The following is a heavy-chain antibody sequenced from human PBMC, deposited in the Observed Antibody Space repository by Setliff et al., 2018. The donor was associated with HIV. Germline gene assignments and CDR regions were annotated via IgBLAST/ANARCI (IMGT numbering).Heavy chain of an antibody. D-gene: IGHD2-8*02. J-gene: IGHJ4*02. Sequence: PSETLSLTCTVSGGSFSDYYWSWIRQPAEKGLEWIGRIYYSGRTNYNPSVESRVSMSLDPSRDQFSLSLRSVTAADTAVYFCARLIHTGLLYFDFWGLGTLVTVSS. CDR2: IYYSGRT. V-gene: IGHV4-4*07. CDR1: GGSFSDYY. CDR3: ARLIHTGLLYFDF.